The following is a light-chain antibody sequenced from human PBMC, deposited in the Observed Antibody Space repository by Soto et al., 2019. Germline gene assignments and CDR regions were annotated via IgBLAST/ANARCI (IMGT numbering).Light chain of an antibody. Sequence: QAVVTQEPSFSVSPGGTVTLTCGLSSGSVSTNYYPSWYQQTPGQAPRTLIYSTNTRSSGVPDRFSGSKSGTSATLGITGFQTGDEADYYCGSWDSSLSAYVFGTGTKVTVL. CDR1: SGSVSTNYY. CDR3: GSWDSSLSAYV. V-gene: IGLV8-61*01. CDR2: STN. J-gene: IGLJ1*01.